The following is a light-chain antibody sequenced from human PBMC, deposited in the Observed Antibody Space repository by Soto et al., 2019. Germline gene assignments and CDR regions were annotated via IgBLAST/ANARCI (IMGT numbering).Light chain of an antibody. V-gene: IGLV2-14*01. Sequence: QSALTQPASVSGSPGQSVTISCTGPRSDIGDSNFISWYQHSPGKAPRLLIYEVNNRPSGVSKRFSGSKAGNTASLTISGLLDDDEADYFCASFRSGTILVLGSGTKVTV. CDR1: RSDIGDSNF. J-gene: IGLJ1*01. CDR2: EVN. CDR3: ASFRSGTILV.